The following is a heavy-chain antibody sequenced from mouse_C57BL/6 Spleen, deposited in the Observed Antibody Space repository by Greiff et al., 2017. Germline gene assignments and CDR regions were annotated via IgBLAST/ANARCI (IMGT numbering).Heavy chain of an antibody. CDR2: IHPNSGST. Sequence: QVQLQQPGAELVKPGASVKLSCKASGYTFTSYWMHWVKQRPGQGLEWIGMIHPNSGSTNYNEKFKSKATLTVDNSSSTAYLQLSRLTSEDSAVYYWASYDYDGPPWFAYWGQGTLVTVSA. V-gene: IGHV1-64*01. CDR3: ASYDYDGPPWFAY. J-gene: IGHJ3*01. D-gene: IGHD2-4*01. CDR1: GYTFTSYW.